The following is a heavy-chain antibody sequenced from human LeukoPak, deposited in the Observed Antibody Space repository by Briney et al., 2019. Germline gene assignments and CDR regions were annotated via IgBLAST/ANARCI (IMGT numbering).Heavy chain of an antibody. J-gene: IGHJ4*02. CDR1: GFTFSSYS. D-gene: IGHD5-12*01. CDR3: ARISSPVATSIDY. Sequence: GGSLRLSCAASGFTFSSYSMNWVRQAPGKGLEWVSSISSSSSYIYYADSVKGRFTISRDNAKNSLYLQMNSLRAEDTAVYYCARISSPVATSIDYWGQGTLVTVSS. V-gene: IGHV3-21*01. CDR2: ISSSSSYI.